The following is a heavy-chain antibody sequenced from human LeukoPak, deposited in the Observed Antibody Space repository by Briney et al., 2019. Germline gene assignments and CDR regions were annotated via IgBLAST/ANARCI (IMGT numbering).Heavy chain of an antibody. J-gene: IGHJ4*02. Sequence: GGSLRLSCATSGVTFSSYGMSWVRQAPGKGLEWVSAISGSGGSTYYADSVKGRFTISRDSSKNTLYMQMNSLRAEDTAVYYCAKVRGYDPRGVVDYWGQGTLVTVSS. CDR1: GVTFSSYG. D-gene: IGHD5-12*01. CDR2: ISGSGGST. V-gene: IGHV3-23*01. CDR3: AKVRGYDPRGVVDY.